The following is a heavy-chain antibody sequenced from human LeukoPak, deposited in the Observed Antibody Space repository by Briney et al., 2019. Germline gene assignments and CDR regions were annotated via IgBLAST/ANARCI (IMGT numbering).Heavy chain of an antibody. CDR3: ARALWNDAFDI. D-gene: IGHD2-21*01. CDR2: INPNSGDT. J-gene: IGHJ3*02. V-gene: IGHV1-2*02. Sequence: ASVTVSCKASGYTFTDYYMHWVRQAPGQGLEWMGWINPNSGDTEYEQKFQGRVTMTRDTSISTAYMELSRLRSDDTAIYYCARALWNDAFDIWGQGTVVTVSS. CDR1: GYTFTDYY.